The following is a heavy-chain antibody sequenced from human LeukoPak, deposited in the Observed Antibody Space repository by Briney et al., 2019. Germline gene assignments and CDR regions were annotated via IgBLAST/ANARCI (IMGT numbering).Heavy chain of an antibody. V-gene: IGHV3-23*01. CDR1: GGTFSSYA. D-gene: IGHD1/OR15-1a*01. Sequence: ASVKVSCKASGGTFSSYAMSWVRQAPGKGLEWVSAISGSGGSTYYADSVKGRFTISRDNSKNTLYLQMNSLRAEDTAVYYCAKASEQVIDYWGQGTLVTVSS. CDR3: AKASEQVIDY. J-gene: IGHJ4*02. CDR2: ISGSGGST.